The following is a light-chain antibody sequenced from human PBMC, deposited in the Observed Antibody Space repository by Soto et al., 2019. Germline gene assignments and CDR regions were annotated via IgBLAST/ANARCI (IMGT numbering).Light chain of an antibody. Sequence: AIQLTQSPSSLSASIGDRVTITCRASQGIRSSLAWYQQKPGTAPKLLIYDASSLESGVPSRFSGSGYGSDFTLNISSMQHADFATYYCQQFNRYPVTFGPGTKVDNK. V-gene: IGKV1-13*02. CDR2: DAS. CDR1: QGIRSS. CDR3: QQFNRYPVT. J-gene: IGKJ3*01.